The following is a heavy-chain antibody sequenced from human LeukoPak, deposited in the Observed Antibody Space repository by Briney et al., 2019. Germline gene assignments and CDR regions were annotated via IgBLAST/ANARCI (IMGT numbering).Heavy chain of an antibody. Sequence: SETLSLTCAVYGGSFSGYYWSWIRQPPGKGLEWIGEINHSGSTNYNPSLKSRVTISVETSKNQFSLKLSSVTAADTAVYYCARESAPIEGAFDYWGQGTLVTVSS. CDR3: ARESAPIEGAFDY. J-gene: IGHJ4*02. V-gene: IGHV4-34*01. CDR2: INHSGST. CDR1: GGSFSGYY. D-gene: IGHD1-26*01.